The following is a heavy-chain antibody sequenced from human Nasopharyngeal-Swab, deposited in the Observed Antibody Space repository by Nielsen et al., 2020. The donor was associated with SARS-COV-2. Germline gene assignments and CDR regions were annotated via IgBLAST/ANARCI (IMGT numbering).Heavy chain of an antibody. D-gene: IGHD4-17*01. V-gene: IGHV4-61*02. CDR2: IYTSGST. J-gene: IGHJ6*03. CDR1: GGSISSGSYY. CDR3: ARGLRGVTTYYYYYYMDV. Sequence: SETLSLTCTVSGGSISSGSYYWSWIRQPAGKGLVWIGRIYTSGSTNYNPSLKSRVTISVDTSKNQFSLKLSSVTAADTAVYYCARGLRGVTTYYYYYYMDVWGKGTTVTVSS.